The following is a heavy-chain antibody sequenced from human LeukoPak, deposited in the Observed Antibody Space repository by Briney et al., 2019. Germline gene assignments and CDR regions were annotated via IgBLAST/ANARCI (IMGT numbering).Heavy chain of an antibody. Sequence: ASVEVSCKVSGYTLTESSMHWVRQAPGKGLEWMGGFDPEDGETIYAQKFQGRVTMTEDTSTDTAYMELSSLRSEDTAVYYCATEVGGTVTTVFDYWGQGTLVTVSS. D-gene: IGHD4-17*01. V-gene: IGHV1-24*01. J-gene: IGHJ4*02. CDR2: FDPEDGET. CDR1: GYTLTESS. CDR3: ATEVGGTVTTVFDY.